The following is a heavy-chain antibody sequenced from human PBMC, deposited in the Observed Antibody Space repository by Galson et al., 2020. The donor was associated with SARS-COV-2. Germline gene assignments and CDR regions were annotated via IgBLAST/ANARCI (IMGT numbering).Heavy chain of an antibody. J-gene: IGHJ2*01. V-gene: IGHV3-7*01. CDR1: EFAFRSDFW. CDR2: IKGDDTGI. CDR3: AAGIGWHFNL. Sequence: GGSLRLSCVASEFAFRSDFWMTWVRQVPGKSLEWVAHIKGDDTGIHYVESAEGRFTISTDNTKKSLFLQMNSLRVDDTAVYYCAAGIGWHFNLWGRGTLVTVSS.